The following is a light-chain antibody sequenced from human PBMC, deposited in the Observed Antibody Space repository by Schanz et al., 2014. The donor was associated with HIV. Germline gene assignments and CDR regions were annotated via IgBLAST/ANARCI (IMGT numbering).Light chain of an antibody. CDR2: GAS. CDR3: QQYNKRPWT. CDR1: QSVLSDY. V-gene: IGKV3-20*01. Sequence: EIVLTQSPGTLSLSPGERATLSCRASQSVLSDYLAWLQQKPGQAPRLLIYGASFRATGIPDRFSGSGSGTDFSLTISSLQSEDSASYYCQQYNKRPWTFGPGTRVEIK. J-gene: IGKJ1*01.